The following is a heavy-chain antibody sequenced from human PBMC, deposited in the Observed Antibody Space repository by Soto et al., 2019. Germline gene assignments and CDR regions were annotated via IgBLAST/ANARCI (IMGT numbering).Heavy chain of an antibody. Sequence: TLSLTCTVSGGSISSGGYHWSWIRLHPGKGLEWIGYIYYSGSTYYNPSLKSRVTISVDTSKNQFSLKLSSVTAADTAVYYCARGRDSLVGRFRIYSCGMVVWDKAT. CDR2: IYYSGST. V-gene: IGHV4-31*02. CDR3: ARGRDSLVGRFRIYSCGMVV. CDR1: GGSISSGGYH. J-gene: IGHJ6*04. D-gene: IGHD6-19*01.